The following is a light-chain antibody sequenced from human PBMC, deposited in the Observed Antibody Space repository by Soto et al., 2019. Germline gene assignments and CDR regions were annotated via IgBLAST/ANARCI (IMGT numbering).Light chain of an antibody. Sequence: QSVLTQPASVSGSPGQSITISCIGTSSDIGGYNFVSWYQQHLDKAPKLIIYEITNRPSGVSNRFTGSKSGNTASLTISGLQAEDEADYYCVSYTSSSTLLFGGGTKVTVL. V-gene: IGLV2-14*01. CDR3: VSYTSSSTLL. CDR2: EIT. CDR1: SSDIGGYNF. J-gene: IGLJ3*02.